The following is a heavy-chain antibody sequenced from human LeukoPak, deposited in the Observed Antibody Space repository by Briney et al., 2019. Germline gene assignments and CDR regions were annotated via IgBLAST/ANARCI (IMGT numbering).Heavy chain of an antibody. Sequence: GGSLRLSCAASGFTFSSYAMSWVRQAPGKGLEWVSAISGSGGSTYHADSVKGRFTISRDNSKNTLYLQMNSLRAEDTAVYYCAKDRWFGELSTYWGQGTLVTVSS. V-gene: IGHV3-23*01. J-gene: IGHJ4*02. D-gene: IGHD3-10*01. CDR1: GFTFSSYA. CDR2: ISGSGGST. CDR3: AKDRWFGELSTY.